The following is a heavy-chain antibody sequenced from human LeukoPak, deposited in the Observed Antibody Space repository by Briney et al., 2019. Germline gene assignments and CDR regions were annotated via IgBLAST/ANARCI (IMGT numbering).Heavy chain of an antibody. Sequence: GGSLRLSCAASGFTFSSFNMNWGRQAPGKGVEWGSSIVTSSTYEYYADSVKGRFTISRDNANNSLYLQMHSLRDEDTAVYYCARERGYSYGYGDYWSQGTLVTVSS. D-gene: IGHD5-18*01. CDR1: GFTFSSFN. CDR3: ARERGYSYGYGDY. CDR2: IVTSSTYE. V-gene: IGHV3-21*01. J-gene: IGHJ4*02.